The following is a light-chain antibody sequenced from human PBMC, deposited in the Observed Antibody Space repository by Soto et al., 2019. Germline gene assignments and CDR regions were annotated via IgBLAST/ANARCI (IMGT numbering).Light chain of an antibody. J-gene: IGKJ1*01. V-gene: IGKV3-11*01. CDR2: DAS. Sequence: EVVLTQSPATLSLSPGERATLSCRASQSVTTYLAWYQQKRGQAPRLLVYDASNRATGIPARLSGSGSGTDFTLTISSLEPEDFAVYYCQQRSNWPPTFGQGTKVEIK. CDR3: QQRSNWPPT. CDR1: QSVTTY.